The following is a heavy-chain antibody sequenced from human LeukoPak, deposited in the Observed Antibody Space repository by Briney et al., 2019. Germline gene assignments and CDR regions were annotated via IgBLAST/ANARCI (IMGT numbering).Heavy chain of an antibody. CDR1: GFTFSSYA. Sequence: GGSLRLSCAASGFTFSSYAMSWVRQAPGKGLEWVSAISFSGTNTYYADSVKGRFTISRDNLKNTLYLQMNSLGAEDTAVYFCAKEVKAATNWFDPWGQGTLVAVSS. V-gene: IGHV3-23*01. CDR2: ISFSGTNT. J-gene: IGHJ5*02. D-gene: IGHD6-25*01. CDR3: AKEVKAATNWFDP.